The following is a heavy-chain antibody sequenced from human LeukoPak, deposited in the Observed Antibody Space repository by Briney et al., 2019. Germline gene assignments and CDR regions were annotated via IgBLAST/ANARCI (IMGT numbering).Heavy chain of an antibody. CDR1: GFTFSDYA. V-gene: IGHV3-23*01. CDR3: AKDLDRFGPFDY. Sequence: GGSLRLSCAASGFTFSDYALGWVRQAPGRGLEWVATLSGSGAGTYYSDSVQGRFTISRDNSKNTLYLQMNSLRAEDTAVYYCAKDLDRFGPFDYWGQGTLVIVSS. D-gene: IGHD3-10*01. J-gene: IGHJ4*02. CDR2: LSGSGAGT.